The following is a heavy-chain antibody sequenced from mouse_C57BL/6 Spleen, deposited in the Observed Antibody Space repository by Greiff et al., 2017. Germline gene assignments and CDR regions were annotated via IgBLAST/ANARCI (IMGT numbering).Heavy chain of an antibody. Sequence: DVMLVVSEGGLVQPGSSMKLSCTASGFTFSDYYIAWFRQVPEKGLEWVANITYDGSSPCYLVSLKRRFIISRDNAKNMLYLQMSSLKSEDTATYYCARGYDYDAWFAYWGQGTLVTVSA. CDR1: GFTFSDYY. D-gene: IGHD2-4*01. CDR2: ITYDGSSP. J-gene: IGHJ3*01. CDR3: ARGYDYDAWFAY. V-gene: IGHV5-16*01.